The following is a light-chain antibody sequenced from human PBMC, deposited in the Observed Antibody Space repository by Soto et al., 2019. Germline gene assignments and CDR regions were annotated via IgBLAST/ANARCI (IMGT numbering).Light chain of an antibody. V-gene: IGKV1-5*03. CDR3: QHYNGYPLT. Sequence: DIQMTQSPATLSASVGDRATITCRASQSISSWLAWYQQKPGKAPNLLIYKASILQSGVPSRFSGSWSGTEFTLTISSLQADDFATYYCQHYNGYPLTFGGGTKVEIK. CDR2: KAS. CDR1: QSISSW. J-gene: IGKJ4*01.